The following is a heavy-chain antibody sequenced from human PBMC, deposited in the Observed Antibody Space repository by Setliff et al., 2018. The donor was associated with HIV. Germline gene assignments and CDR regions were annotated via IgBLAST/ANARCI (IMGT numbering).Heavy chain of an antibody. CDR2: FDPEDGNT. V-gene: IGHV1-24*01. CDR3: ARGATITYYFDY. J-gene: IGHJ4*02. Sequence: GASVQVSCKVSGYTLTELSRHWVRQAPGKGLEWMGGFDPEDGNTIYAQKFQGRVTMTADTSTDTAYMELSSLRSEDTAVYYCARGATITYYFDYWGQGTLVTVSS. CDR1: GYTLTELS. D-gene: IGHD5-12*01.